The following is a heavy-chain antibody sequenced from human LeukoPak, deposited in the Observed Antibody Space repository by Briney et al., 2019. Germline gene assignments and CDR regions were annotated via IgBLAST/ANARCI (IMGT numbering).Heavy chain of an antibody. V-gene: IGHV5-51*01. CDR3: ARGYCSGGSCWRVFDY. CDR1: GYSFTSYW. J-gene: IGHJ4*02. Sequence: GESLKISCKGSGYSFTSYWIGWVRQMPGKGLEWMGIIYPGDSDIRYSPSFQGQVTISADKSISTAYLQWSSLKASDTAMYYCARGYCSGGSCWRVFDYWGQGTLVTVSS. CDR2: IYPGDSDI. D-gene: IGHD2-15*01.